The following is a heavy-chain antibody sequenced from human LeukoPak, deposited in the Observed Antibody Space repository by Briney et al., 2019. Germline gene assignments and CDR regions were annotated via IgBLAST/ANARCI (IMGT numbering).Heavy chain of an antibody. CDR2: MNPNSGNA. J-gene: IGHJ4*02. CDR3: ARGYWIQLWLRAYYFDY. V-gene: IGHV1-8*02. CDR1: GYTFTGYY. Sequence: GASVKVSCKASGYTFTGYYMHWVRQATGQGLEWMGWMNPNSGNAGYAQKFQGRVTMTRNTSISTAYMELSSLRSEDTAVYYCARGYWIQLWLRAYYFDYWGQGTLVTVSS. D-gene: IGHD5-18*01.